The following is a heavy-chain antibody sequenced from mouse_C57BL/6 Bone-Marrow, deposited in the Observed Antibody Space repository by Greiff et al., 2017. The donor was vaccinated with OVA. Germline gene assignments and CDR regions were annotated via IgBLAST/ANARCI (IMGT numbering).Heavy chain of an antibody. V-gene: IGHV1-15*01. CDR3: TSDDYYAMDY. CDR1: GYTFTDYE. CDR2: IDPETGGT. Sequence: SGAELVRPGASVTLSCKASGYTFTDYEMHWVKQTPVHGLEWIGAIDPETGGTAYNQKFTGKAILTADNSTSTAYMELRSLTSEDSAVYYCTSDDYYAMDYWGQGTSVTVSS. J-gene: IGHJ4*01.